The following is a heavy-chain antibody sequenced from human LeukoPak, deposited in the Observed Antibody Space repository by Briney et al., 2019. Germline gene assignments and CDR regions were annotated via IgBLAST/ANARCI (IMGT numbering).Heavy chain of an antibody. J-gene: IGHJ4*02. CDR1: GGSISSSNW. D-gene: IGHD3-22*01. CDR3: AKNRRDYYDSSGYSPYYFDY. V-gene: IGHV4-4*02. Sequence: PSETLSLTCTVSGGSISSSNWWSWVRQPPGKGLEWIGEIYHSGNTNYNPPLKSRVTMSVDTSKNQFSLKLNSVTAADMAVYYCAKNRRDYYDSSGYSPYYFDYWGQGTLVTVSS. CDR2: IYHSGNT.